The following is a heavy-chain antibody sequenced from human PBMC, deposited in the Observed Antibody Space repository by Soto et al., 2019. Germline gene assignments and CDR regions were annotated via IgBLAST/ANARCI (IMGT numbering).Heavy chain of an antibody. CDR1: GGSVSSGSYY. CDR2: INHSGST. V-gene: IGHV4-61*01. CDR3: ARAPRIFGVVISSVPATKGGPVGWFDP. Sequence: PSETLSLTCTVSGGSVSSGSYYWSWILQPPGKGLEWIVEINHSGSTNYNPSLKSRVTISVDTSKNQFSLKLSSVTAADTAVYYCARAPRIFGVVISSVPATKGGPVGWFDPWGQGTLVTVSS. J-gene: IGHJ5*02. D-gene: IGHD3-3*01.